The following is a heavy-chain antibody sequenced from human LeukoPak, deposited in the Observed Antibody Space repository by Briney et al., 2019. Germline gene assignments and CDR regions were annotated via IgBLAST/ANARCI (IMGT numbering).Heavy chain of an antibody. CDR2: IFSSSTYI. D-gene: IGHD2/OR15-2a*01. V-gene: IGHV3-21*03. CDR3: ARDFYDGFALDY. CDR1: GFAFNTYS. Sequence: GESLRLSCAASGFAFNTYSMNWVRQAPGKGLEWVSFIFSSSTYIYYTDSVKGRFTISRDNARNSLYLQMGNLRAEDTGVYYCARDFYDGFALDYWGQGTLVTVSS. J-gene: IGHJ4*02.